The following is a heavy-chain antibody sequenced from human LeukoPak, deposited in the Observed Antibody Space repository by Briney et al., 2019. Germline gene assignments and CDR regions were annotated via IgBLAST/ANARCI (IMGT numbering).Heavy chain of an antibody. CDR3: ARVHSNYYYYDMDV. CDR1: GYTFTSYG. J-gene: IGHJ6*02. D-gene: IGHD4-11*01. CDR2: ISAYNGNT. Sequence: ASVKVSCKASGYTFTSYGISWVRQAPGQGLEWMGWISAYNGNTNYAQKLQGRVTMTTDTSTSTAYMELRSLRSDDTAVYYCARVHSNYYYYDMDVWGQGTTVTVSS. V-gene: IGHV1-18*01.